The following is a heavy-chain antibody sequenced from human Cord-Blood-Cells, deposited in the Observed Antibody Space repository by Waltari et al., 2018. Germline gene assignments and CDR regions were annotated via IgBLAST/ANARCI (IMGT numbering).Heavy chain of an antibody. D-gene: IGHD3-10*02. CDR2: TYYRSKWYK. V-gene: IGHV6-1*01. J-gene: IGHJ2*01. CDR1: GDSVSSNSAA. Sequence: QVQLQQSGPGLVKPSQTLSLTCAISGDSVSSNSAAWNWIRQSPSRGLEWLGRTYYRSKWYKVYAVSVKSRITSNPGTSKNQFSLQLNSVTPEDTAVYYCARGTHVRVGLYWYFDLWGRGTLVTVSS. CDR3: ARGTHVRVGLYWYFDL.